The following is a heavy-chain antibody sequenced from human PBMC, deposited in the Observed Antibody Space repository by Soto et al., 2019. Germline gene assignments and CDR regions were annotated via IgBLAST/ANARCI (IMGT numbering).Heavy chain of an antibody. Sequence: SETLSLTCAVSGASMTSSHWWSWVRQPPGKGLEWIGEIYHTRSANYKPSLESRVTISVDKSKNRFSLILTSVTAADTATYYCARRTTGSGWYPMFDTWGQGALVTVSS. V-gene: IGHV4-4*02. D-gene: IGHD6-19*01. CDR2: IYHTRSA. J-gene: IGHJ5*02. CDR3: ARRTTGSGWYPMFDT. CDR1: GASMTSSHW.